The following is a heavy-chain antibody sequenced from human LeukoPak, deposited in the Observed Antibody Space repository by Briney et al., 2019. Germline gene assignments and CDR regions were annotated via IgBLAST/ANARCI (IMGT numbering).Heavy chain of an antibody. V-gene: IGHV1-24*01. CDR2: FDPEDGET. Sequence: ASVKVSCKVSGYTLTELSMHWVRQAPGKGLEWMGGFDPEDGETIYAQKFQGRVTMTEDTSTDTAYMELSSLRSEDTAVYYCATAPNCSGGSCYSEYFDYRGQGTLVTVSS. J-gene: IGHJ4*02. CDR3: ATAPNCSGGSCYSEYFDY. CDR1: GYTLTELS. D-gene: IGHD2-15*01.